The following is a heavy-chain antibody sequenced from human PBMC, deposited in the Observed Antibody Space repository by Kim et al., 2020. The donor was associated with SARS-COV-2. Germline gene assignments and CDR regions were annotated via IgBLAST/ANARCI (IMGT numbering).Heavy chain of an antibody. V-gene: IGHV4-39*01. CDR2: T. D-gene: IGHD1-1*01. CDR3: ARHHTGTVDY. Sequence: TYHNPAPVSRVTIAVDTSKNQFSLKLSSVADADTAVNYCARHHTGTVDYWGQGTLVTVSS. J-gene: IGHJ4*02.